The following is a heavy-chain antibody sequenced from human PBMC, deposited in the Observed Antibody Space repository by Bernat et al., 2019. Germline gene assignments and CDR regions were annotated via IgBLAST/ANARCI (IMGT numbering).Heavy chain of an antibody. D-gene: IGHD2-2*01. J-gene: IGHJ3*02. CDR3: AREARDIIVVPAAFDAFDI. V-gene: IGHV4-31*03. Sequence: QVQLQESGPGLVKPSQTLSLTCTVSGGSISSGGYYWSCIRQHPGKGLEWIGYIYYSGSTYYNPSLKSRVTISVDTSKNQFSLKLSSVTAADTAVYYCAREARDIIVVPAAFDAFDIWGQGTMVTVSS. CDR2: IYYSGST. CDR1: GGSISSGGYY.